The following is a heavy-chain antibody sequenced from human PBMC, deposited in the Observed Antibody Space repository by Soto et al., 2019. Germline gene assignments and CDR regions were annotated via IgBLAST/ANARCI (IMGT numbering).Heavy chain of an antibody. CDR2: INHSGST. D-gene: IGHD6-13*01. Sequence: SENLSLTCAVYGGSFSGYYWSWIRQPPGKGLEWIGEINHSGSTNYNPSLKSRVTISVDTSKNQFSLKLSSVTAADTAVYYCARGRIAAAGRRYYYYYGMDVWGQGTTVTVSS. V-gene: IGHV4-34*01. J-gene: IGHJ6*02. CDR3: ARGRIAAAGRRYYYYYGMDV. CDR1: GGSFSGYY.